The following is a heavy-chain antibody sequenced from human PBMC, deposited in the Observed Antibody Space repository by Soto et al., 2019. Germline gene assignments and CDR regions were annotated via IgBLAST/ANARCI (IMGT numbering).Heavy chain of an antibody. CDR3: ARDQNYDFWSGYYNWFDP. D-gene: IGHD3-3*01. V-gene: IGHV4-59*01. CDR2: IYYSGST. Sequence: SETLSLTCTVSGGSISSYYWSWIRQPPGKGLEWIGFIYYSGSTNSNTSLKTRVTISVDTSKNQFSLKLSSVTAADTAVYYCARDQNYDFWSGYYNWFDPWGQGTLVTVSS. CDR1: GGSISSYY. J-gene: IGHJ5*02.